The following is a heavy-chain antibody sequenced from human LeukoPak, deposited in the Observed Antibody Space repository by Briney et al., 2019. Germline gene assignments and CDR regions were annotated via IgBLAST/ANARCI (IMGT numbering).Heavy chain of an antibody. V-gene: IGHV3-9*01. CDR1: GFTFDDYA. D-gene: IGHD3-22*01. CDR3: AKGHYDSSGYFDY. J-gene: IGHJ4*02. Sequence: SGGSLRLSCAASGFTFDDYAMHWVRQAPGKGLEWVSGISWNSGSIGYADSVKGRFTISRDNAKNSPYLQMNSLRAEDTALYYCAKGHYDSSGYFDYWGQGTLVTVSS. CDR2: ISWNSGSI.